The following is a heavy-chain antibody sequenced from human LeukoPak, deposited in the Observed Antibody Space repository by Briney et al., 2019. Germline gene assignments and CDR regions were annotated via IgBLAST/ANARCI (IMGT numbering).Heavy chain of an antibody. CDR2: ISLSGSTR. CDR1: GFSFSDYH. Sequence: GGSLRLSCAASGFSFSDYHMRWIRQAPGKGLEWVSYISLSGSTRYYADSVKGRFTISRDNAKNSLYLQMNSLRVEDTAVYYCARSTVTAAIDYWGQRTVVTVSS. V-gene: IGHV3-11*01. D-gene: IGHD4-17*01. CDR3: ARSTVTAAIDY. J-gene: IGHJ4*02.